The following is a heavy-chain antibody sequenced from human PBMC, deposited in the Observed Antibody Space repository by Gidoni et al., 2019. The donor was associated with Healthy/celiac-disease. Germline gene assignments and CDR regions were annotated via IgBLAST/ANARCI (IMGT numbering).Heavy chain of an antibody. V-gene: IGHV3-21*01. J-gene: IGHJ4*02. CDR1: GFPFSSYS. CDR3: ARDSSGSYYNPLPTDY. CDR2: ISSSSSYI. Sequence: EVQLVESGGGLVKPGGSLRLSCAASGFPFSSYSMNWVRQAPGKGLEWVSSISSSSSYIYYADSVKGRFTISRDNAKNSLYLQMNSLRAEDTAVYYCARDSSGSYYNPLPTDYWGQGTLVTVSS. D-gene: IGHD1-26*01.